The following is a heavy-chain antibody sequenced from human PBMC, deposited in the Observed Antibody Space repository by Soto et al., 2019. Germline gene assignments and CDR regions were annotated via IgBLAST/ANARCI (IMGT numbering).Heavy chain of an antibody. D-gene: IGHD3-22*01. V-gene: IGHV4-59*01. CDR3: ARGYYDNSGYFYSLLDT. CDR2: IYHSGGT. Sequence: SETLSLTCTVSGASISSYYWSWIRQPPGMGLEWIGYIYHSGGTNYSPSLKSRVTISIDTSKNQFSLDLSSVTAADTAVYYCARGYYDNSGYFYSLLDTWGQGTLVTVSS. J-gene: IGHJ5*02. CDR1: GASISSYY.